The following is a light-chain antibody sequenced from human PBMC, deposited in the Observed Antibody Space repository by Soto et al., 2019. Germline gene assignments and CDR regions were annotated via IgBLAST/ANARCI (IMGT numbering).Light chain of an antibody. J-gene: IGLJ3*02. V-gene: IGLV2-8*01. Sequence: QSALTQPPSASGSPGQSVTISCTGTSGDVGRYNYVSWYQQHPGKAPKLMIFEVSKRPSGVPDRFSASKSGNTASLTVSGLQAEDEADYYCASYVGSSNVNWVFGGGTQLTVL. CDR1: SGDVGRYNY. CDR3: ASYVGSSNVNWV. CDR2: EVS.